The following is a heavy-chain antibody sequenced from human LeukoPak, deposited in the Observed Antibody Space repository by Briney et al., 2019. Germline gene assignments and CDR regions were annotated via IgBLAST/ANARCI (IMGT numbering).Heavy chain of an antibody. J-gene: IGHJ4*02. D-gene: IGHD6-6*01. CDR1: GGSISDYY. CDR2: IHYSGST. CDR3: ARADSSSNPYYFDY. V-gene: IGHV4-59*01. Sequence: SETLSLTCTVSGGSISDYYWSWIRQPPGKGLEWIGYIHYSGSTNYNPSLKSRVTISADTSKNHFSLKLSSVTAADTAVYYCARADSSSNPYYFDYWGQGTLVTVSS.